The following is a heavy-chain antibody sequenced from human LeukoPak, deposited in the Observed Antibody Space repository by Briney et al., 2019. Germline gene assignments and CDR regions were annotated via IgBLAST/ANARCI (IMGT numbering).Heavy chain of an antibody. Sequence: SETLSLTCLVSGGSISSHYWTWIRQPPGKGLERIGHISYSGSTNYNPSLKSRVTMSVDTSKNHLSLKLTTVTAADTAVYYCARDRNHSSPDYWGQGTLVTVSS. CDR2: ISYSGST. CDR1: GGSISSHY. V-gene: IGHV4-59*11. D-gene: IGHD6-13*01. J-gene: IGHJ4*02. CDR3: ARDRNHSSPDY.